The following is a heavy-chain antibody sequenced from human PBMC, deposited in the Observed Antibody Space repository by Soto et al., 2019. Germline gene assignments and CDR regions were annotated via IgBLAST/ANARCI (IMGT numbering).Heavy chain of an antibody. J-gene: IGHJ6*02. V-gene: IGHV1-46*01. CDR3: ARDGRTLIYYDFWSGYYPQLYGMDV. D-gene: IGHD3-3*01. CDR2: INPSGGST. Sequence: GASVKVSCKASGYTFTSYYMHWVRQAPGQGLEWMGIINPSGGSTSYAQKFQGRVTMTRDTSTSTVYMELSSLRSEDTAVYYCARDGRTLIYYDFWSGYYPQLYGMDVWGQGTTVTAP. CDR1: GYTFTSYY.